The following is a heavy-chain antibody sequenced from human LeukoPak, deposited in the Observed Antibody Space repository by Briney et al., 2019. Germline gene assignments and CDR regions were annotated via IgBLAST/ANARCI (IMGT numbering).Heavy chain of an antibody. J-gene: IGHJ4*02. D-gene: IGHD6-19*01. CDR2: INPNSGGT. V-gene: IGHV1-2*02. Sequence: ASVKVSCKASGYTFTGYYMQWVRQAPGQGLEWMGWINPNSGGTNYAQKFQGRVTMTRDTSISTAFMELRSLRSDDTAVYYCARVPGYSSGWYPIDYWGQGTLVTVSP. CDR1: GYTFTGYY. CDR3: ARVPGYSSGWYPIDY.